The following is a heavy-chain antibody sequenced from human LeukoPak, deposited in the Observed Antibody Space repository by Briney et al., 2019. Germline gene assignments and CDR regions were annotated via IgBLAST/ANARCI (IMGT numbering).Heavy chain of an antibody. Sequence: GGSLRLSCAASGFTFSSYGMHWVRQAPGKGLEWVAVISYDGSNKYYADSVKGRFTISRDNSKNTLYLQMNSLRAEDTAVYYCARVRGSGSPILAYWGQGTLVTVSS. D-gene: IGHD1-26*01. CDR3: ARVRGSGSPILAY. CDR1: GFTFSSYG. CDR2: ISYDGSNK. J-gene: IGHJ4*02. V-gene: IGHV3-30*03.